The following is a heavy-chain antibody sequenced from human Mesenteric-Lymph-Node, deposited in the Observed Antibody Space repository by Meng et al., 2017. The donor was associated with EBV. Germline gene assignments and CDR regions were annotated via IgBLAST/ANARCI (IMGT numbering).Heavy chain of an antibody. CDR3: ARVDYSSSPADY. D-gene: IGHD6-13*01. Sequence: QVQLGQSWSEVKKPGAPVRVSCKASGYAFTGYYMHWVRQAPGQRLEWMGRINPNSGDTILAQNVQGRVTMTGDTSISTAYMELRRLGSDDTAVYYCARVDYSSSPADYWGQGTLVTVSS. CDR1: GYAFTGYY. J-gene: IGHJ4*02. V-gene: IGHV1-2*06. CDR2: INPNSGDT.